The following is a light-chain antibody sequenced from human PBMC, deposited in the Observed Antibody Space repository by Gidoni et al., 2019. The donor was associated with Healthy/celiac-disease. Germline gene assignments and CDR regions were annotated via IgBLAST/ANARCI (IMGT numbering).Light chain of an antibody. V-gene: IGKV1-33*01. CDR2: DAS. J-gene: IGKJ4*01. CDR1: QDISNY. CDR3: QQYDNLPPGLT. Sequence: DIQMTQSPSSLSASGGDRVTITCQASQDISNYLNWYQQKPGKAPKLLIYDASNLETGVPSRFSGSGSGTDFTFTISSLQPEDIATYYCQQYDNLPPGLTFGGGTKVEIK.